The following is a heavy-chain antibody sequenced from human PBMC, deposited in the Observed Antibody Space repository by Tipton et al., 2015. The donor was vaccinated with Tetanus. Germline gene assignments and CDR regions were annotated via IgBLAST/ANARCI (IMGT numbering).Heavy chain of an antibody. J-gene: IGHJ5*01. CDR1: GYTFSIYA. V-gene: IGHV1-18*01. Sequence: QLVQSGAEVKKPGASVKVSCEASGYTFSIYAIGWVRQAPGQGLEWVGWISADTDNTNYAQKFQGRVTMTTDASTSTAYMELRSLRSGDTAVYYCARGPLMGSTRWFDSWGQGTLVTVSS. CDR2: ISADTDNT. CDR3: ARGPLMGSTRWFDS. D-gene: IGHD1-26*01.